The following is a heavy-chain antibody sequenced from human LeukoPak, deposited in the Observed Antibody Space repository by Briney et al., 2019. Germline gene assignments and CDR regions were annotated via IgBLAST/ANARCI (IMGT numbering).Heavy chain of an antibody. CDR3: VRDSDYQRNSGGRYAHYDALDI. CDR1: GFTFSTSW. J-gene: IGHJ3*02. D-gene: IGHD2-21*01. V-gene: IGHV3-7*01. Sequence: QSGGSLRLSCAASGFTFSTSWMSWVRQAPGKGLEWVANIKADGSVKHYVDSMEGRFTISRDNARDSLYLQMNSLRAEDTAVYYWVRDSDYQRNSGGRYAHYDALDIWGHGTMVTVSS. CDR2: IKADGSVK.